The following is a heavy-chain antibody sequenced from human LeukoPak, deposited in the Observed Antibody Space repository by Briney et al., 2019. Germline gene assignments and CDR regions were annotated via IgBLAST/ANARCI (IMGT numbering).Heavy chain of an antibody. CDR1: GFTFSSYW. J-gene: IGHJ4*02. Sequence: GGSLRLSCAASGFTFSSYWMHWVRQAPGKGLVWVSRINTDGSSTSYADSVKGRFTISRDNAKNTVYLQMKSLRAEDTAVYYCARDRSPYYFDYWGQGTLVTVSS. V-gene: IGHV3-74*01. CDR2: INTDGSST. CDR3: ARDRSPYYFDY.